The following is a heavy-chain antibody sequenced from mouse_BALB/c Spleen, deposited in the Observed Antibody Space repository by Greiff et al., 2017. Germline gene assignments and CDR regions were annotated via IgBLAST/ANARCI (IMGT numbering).Heavy chain of an antibody. J-gene: IGHJ1*01. V-gene: IGHV2-9*02. Sequence: QVQLKESGPGLVAPSQSLSITCTVSGFSLTSYGVHWVRQPPGKGLEWLGVIWAGGSTNYNSALMSRLSISKDNSKSQVFLKMNSLQTDDTAMYYCARETLHYYGYAWYFDVWGAGTTVTVSS. CDR2: IWAGGST. D-gene: IGHD1-2*01. CDR3: ARETLHYYGYAWYFDV. CDR1: GFSLTSYG.